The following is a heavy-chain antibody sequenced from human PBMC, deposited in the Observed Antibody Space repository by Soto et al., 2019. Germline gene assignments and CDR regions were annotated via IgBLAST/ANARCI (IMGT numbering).Heavy chain of an antibody. J-gene: IGHJ3*02. CDR3: ARHGITGSYYDAFDI. Sequence: SETLSHTSSDSGGPIRNSRCHRGWIRQPPGKGLEWIASINYSGTTFYNPSLKSRVTLSVDTSKNQFALKLSSVTAAETAVYYCARHGITGSYYDAFDIWGQGTMVT. V-gene: IGHV4-39*01. CDR1: GGPIRNSRCH. D-gene: IGHD1-26*01. CDR2: INYSGTT.